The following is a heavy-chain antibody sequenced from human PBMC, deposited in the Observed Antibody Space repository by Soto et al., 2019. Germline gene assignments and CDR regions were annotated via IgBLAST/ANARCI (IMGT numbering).Heavy chain of an antibody. CDR3: ARHGFGPLHGLVDV. Sequence: QVQLQESGPGLVKPSETLSLTCTGSGGSITNYYCSWFRQPPGKGLEWIGYLNYDGYSAYNLSLKRRVTLSTDASKTRFSLMLESVTATDTAVYYCARHGFGPLHGLVDVWGPGTTVIVPS. J-gene: IGHJ6*02. V-gene: IGHV4-59*08. CDR2: LNYDGYS. CDR1: GGSITNYY. D-gene: IGHD3-10*01.